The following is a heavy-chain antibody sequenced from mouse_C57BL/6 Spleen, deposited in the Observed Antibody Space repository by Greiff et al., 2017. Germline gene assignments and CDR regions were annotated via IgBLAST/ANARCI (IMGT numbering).Heavy chain of an antibody. Sequence: QVQLQQPGAELVKPGASVKLSCKASGYTFTSYWLHWVKQRPGQGLEWIGMIHPNSGSTNYNEKFKSKATLTVDKSSSTAYMQLSSLTSEDSAVYYCARRYSGYYAMDYWGQGTSVTVSS. V-gene: IGHV1-64*01. CDR2: IHPNSGST. CDR1: GYTFTSYW. J-gene: IGHJ4*01. CDR3: ARRYSGYYAMDY.